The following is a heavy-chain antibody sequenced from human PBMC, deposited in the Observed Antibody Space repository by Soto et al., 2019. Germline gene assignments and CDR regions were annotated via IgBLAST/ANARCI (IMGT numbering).Heavy chain of an antibody. CDR2: INPNSGGT. CDR3: ARDLDVVLLWFGEPRTPFDY. D-gene: IGHD3-10*01. V-gene: IGHV1-2*02. Sequence: ASVKVSCKASGYTFTGYYMHWVRQAPGQGLEWMGWINPNSGGTNYAQKFQGRVTMTRDTSISTAYMELSRLRSDDTAVYYCARDLDVVLLWFGEPRTPFDYWGQGTLVPVSS. J-gene: IGHJ4*02. CDR1: GYTFTGYY.